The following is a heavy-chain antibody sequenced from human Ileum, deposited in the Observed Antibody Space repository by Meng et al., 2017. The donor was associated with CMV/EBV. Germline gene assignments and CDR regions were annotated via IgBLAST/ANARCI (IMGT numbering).Heavy chain of an antibody. V-gene: IGHV4-4*07. CDR3: ARNYGSGNWNFFHY. Sequence: ECAPGLVKPSGVLSPPWCVSVGSISNSYCGWIRQPAGKGLEWIAHIYTSGTTNYNPYLKSRVTMSVDTSRNQFSLKLTSVTAADTAVYYCARNYGSGNWNFFHYWGQGTLVTVSS. D-gene: IGHD3-10*01. J-gene: IGHJ4*02. CDR1: VGSISNSY. CDR2: IYTSGTT.